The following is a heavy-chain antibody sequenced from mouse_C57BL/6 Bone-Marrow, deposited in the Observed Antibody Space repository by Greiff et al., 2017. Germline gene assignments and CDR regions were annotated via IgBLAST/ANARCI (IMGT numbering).Heavy chain of an antibody. D-gene: IGHD2-3*01. CDR2: IYPRSGNT. Sequence: QVQLKESGAELARPGASVKLSCKASGYTFTSYGISWVKQRTGQGLEWIGEIYPRSGNTYYNEKFKGKATLTADKSSSTAYMELRSLTSEDSAVYFFARSEIYDGYYVTFAYWGQGTLVTVSA. CDR1: GYTFTSYG. CDR3: ARSEIYDGYYVTFAY. V-gene: IGHV1-81*01. J-gene: IGHJ3*01.